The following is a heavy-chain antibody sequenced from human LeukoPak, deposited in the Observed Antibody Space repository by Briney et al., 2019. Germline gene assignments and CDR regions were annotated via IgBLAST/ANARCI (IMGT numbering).Heavy chain of an antibody. V-gene: IGHV1-2*02. CDR3: ARSLMWLFTDDGFDI. D-gene: IGHD3-22*01. CDR2: INPNSGGT. J-gene: IGHJ3*02. CDR1: GYTFTGHY. Sequence: ASVKVSCKASGYTFTGHYMHWVRQAPGQGLEWMGWINPNSGGTDYAQKFQGSVTMTRDTSISTAYMALSRLRSDDTAMYDCARSLMWLFTDDGFDIWGQGTMVTVSS.